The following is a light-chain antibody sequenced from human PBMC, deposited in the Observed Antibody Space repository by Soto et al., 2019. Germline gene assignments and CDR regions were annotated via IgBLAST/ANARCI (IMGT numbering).Light chain of an antibody. CDR1: QSVSNSY. J-gene: IGKJ3*01. Sequence: EIVLTQSPDTLSLSPGERATLSCRASQSVSNSYLAWYQQKPGQAPRLLIYGASGRATDIPDRFSGGESGTDFTLTISRLEPEDFAVYYCQQYGSPPLTFGPGTKVDIK. CDR3: QQYGSPPLT. CDR2: GAS. V-gene: IGKV3-20*01.